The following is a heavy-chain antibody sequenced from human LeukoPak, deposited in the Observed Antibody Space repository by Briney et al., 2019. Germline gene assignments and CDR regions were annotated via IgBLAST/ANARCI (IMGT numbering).Heavy chain of an antibody. J-gene: IGHJ4*02. CDR2: VYYNGST. CDR1: GGYISGYY. V-gene: IGHV4-59*01. D-gene: IGHD1-26*01. Sequence: SETLSLTCTVSGGYISGYYWGWIRQPPGQGLEWIGEVYYNGSTSHNPSLKSRLTISVDTSKKQFSLNLSSVTAADTAVYYCARDFHSRYGGRYLDYWGQGALVTVSS. CDR3: ARDFHSRYGGRYLDY.